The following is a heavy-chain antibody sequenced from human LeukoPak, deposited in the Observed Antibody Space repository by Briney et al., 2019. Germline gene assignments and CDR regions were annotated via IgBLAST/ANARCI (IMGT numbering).Heavy chain of an antibody. V-gene: IGHV1-46*01. CDR3: ARESVRYGFDY. Sequence: ASVKVSCKASGYTFTNYYMHWVRQTPGQGLEWMGRINPSGGSTSYAQKFQGRVTVTRDTSTSTVYMELSSLRSEDTAVYYCARESVRYGFDYWGQGTLVTVSS. CDR1: GYTFTNYY. D-gene: IGHD3-10*02. CDR2: INPSGGST. J-gene: IGHJ4*02.